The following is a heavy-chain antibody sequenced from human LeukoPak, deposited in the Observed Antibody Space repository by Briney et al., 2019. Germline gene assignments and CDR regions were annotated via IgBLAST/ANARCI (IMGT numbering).Heavy chain of an antibody. Sequence: SETLSLTCTVSGGSISSRPYCWGWIRQPPGKGLEWIGEINHSGSTNYNPSLKSRVTISVDTSKNQSSLKLSSVTAADTAVYYCARHLRQQLVRYYYYYMDVWGKGTTVTISS. J-gene: IGHJ6*03. CDR2: INHSGST. CDR1: GGSISSRPYC. D-gene: IGHD6-13*01. V-gene: IGHV4-39*01. CDR3: ARHLRQQLVRYYYYYMDV.